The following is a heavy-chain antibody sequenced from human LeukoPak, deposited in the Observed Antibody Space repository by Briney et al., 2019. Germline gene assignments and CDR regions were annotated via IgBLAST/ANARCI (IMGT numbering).Heavy chain of an antibody. Sequence: GGSLRISCAASGFTFSSSAMSWVRQAPGRGLEWVSAISNNGGYTYYADSVQGRFTISRDNSKSTLCLQMNSLRAEDTAVYYCAKQLRYCSDGSCYFPYWGQGTLVTVSS. J-gene: IGHJ4*02. CDR2: ISNNGGYT. CDR3: AKQLRYCSDGSCYFPY. D-gene: IGHD2-15*01. CDR1: GFTFSSSA. V-gene: IGHV3-23*01.